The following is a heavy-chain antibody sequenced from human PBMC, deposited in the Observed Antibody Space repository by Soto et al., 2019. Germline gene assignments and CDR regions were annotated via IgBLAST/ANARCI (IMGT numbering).Heavy chain of an antibody. J-gene: IGHJ4*02. CDR2: IYPGDSET. D-gene: IGHD1-1*01. CDR3: AVTGPLEVNPDN. CDR1: GYSFTSYW. V-gene: IGHV5-51*01. Sequence: GESLKICCKGSGYSFTSYWIAWVRQVPGKGLEWMRTIYPGDSETRYSPSFQGQVTISADKSISTAYLQWSSLKASDTAMYYCAVTGPLEVNPDNWGQGTLVTVSS.